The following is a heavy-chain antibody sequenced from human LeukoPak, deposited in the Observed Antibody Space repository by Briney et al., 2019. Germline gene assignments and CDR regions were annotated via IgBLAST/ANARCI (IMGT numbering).Heavy chain of an antibody. CDR1: GFTFSSYG. CDR2: IRYDGSNK. CDR3: ARDTARYYYYYMDV. V-gene: IGHV3-30*02. Sequence: GGSLRLSCAASGFTFSSYGMHWVRQAPGKGLEWVAFIRYDGSNKYYADSVKGRFTISRDNAKNSLYLQMNSLRAEDTAVYYCARDTARYYYYYMDVWGKGTTVTISS. J-gene: IGHJ6*03. D-gene: IGHD5-18*01.